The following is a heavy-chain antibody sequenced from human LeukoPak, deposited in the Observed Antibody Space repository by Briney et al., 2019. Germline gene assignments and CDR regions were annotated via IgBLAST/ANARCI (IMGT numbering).Heavy chain of an antibody. CDR1: GFTFSSYW. Sequence: PGGSLRLSCAASGFTFSSYWMSWVRQAPGKGLEWVANIKQDGSEKYYVDSVKGRFTISRDNAKNSLYLQMNSLRAEDTAVYYCARDLAGPPQEAFDIWGQGTMVTASS. CDR3: ARDLAGPPQEAFDI. V-gene: IGHV3-7*01. J-gene: IGHJ3*02. CDR2: IKQDGSEK.